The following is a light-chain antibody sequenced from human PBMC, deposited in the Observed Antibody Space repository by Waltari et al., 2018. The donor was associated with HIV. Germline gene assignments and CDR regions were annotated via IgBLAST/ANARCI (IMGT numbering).Light chain of an antibody. Sequence: QSALTQPRSVSGSPGQSVTISCTGTSSDVGGYDYVTWYQQHPGKAPKLMIYGVTKRPSGVPDRFSGSKSGNSASLPISGLQAEDEADYWCCSYAGSYTFILFGGGTKLTVL. V-gene: IGLV2-11*01. CDR2: GVT. J-gene: IGLJ3*02. CDR3: CSYAGSYTFIL. CDR1: SSDVGGYDY.